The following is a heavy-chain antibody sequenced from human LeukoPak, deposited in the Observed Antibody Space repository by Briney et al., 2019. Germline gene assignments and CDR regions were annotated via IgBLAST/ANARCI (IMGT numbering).Heavy chain of an antibody. CDR1: GFTFGNNY. V-gene: IGHV3-66*02. CDR2: MYSRGSS. CDR3: ARGQIVGVQGDF. Sequence: PGGSLRLSCTVSGFTFGNNYMSWVRQAPGKGLEWVALMYSRGSSHYSDSVRGRFTISRDSSKNTVYLQMNSLTAEDTAVYYCARGQIVGVQGDFWGQGTLVTVSS. D-gene: IGHD1-26*01. J-gene: IGHJ4*02.